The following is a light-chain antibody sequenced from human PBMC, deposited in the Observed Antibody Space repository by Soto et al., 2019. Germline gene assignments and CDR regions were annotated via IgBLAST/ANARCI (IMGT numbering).Light chain of an antibody. J-gene: IGKJ3*01. CDR1: QSVSSY. CDR3: QQRSNWLGT. CDR2: EAS. V-gene: IGKV3-11*01. Sequence: EIVLTQSPATLSLSPGERATLSCRASQSVSSYLAWYQQKPGQAPRLLIYEASNRATGIPARFSGSGSGTDFTLTISSLEPEDFAVYYCQQRSNWLGTFGPGTKVDIK.